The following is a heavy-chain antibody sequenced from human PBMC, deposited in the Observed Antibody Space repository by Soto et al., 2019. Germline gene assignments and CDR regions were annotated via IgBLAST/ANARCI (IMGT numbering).Heavy chain of an antibody. CDR2: ISYDGSNK. D-gene: IGHD5-18*01. Sequence: GGSLRLSCAASGFTFSSYGMHWVRQAPGKGLEWVAVISYDGSNKYYADSVKGRFTISRDNSKNRLYLQMNSLRAEDTAVYYCAKDRGGGYSYCYGFDYYGMDVWGQGTTVTVSS. CDR1: GFTFSSYG. CDR3: AKDRGGGYSYCYGFDYYGMDV. J-gene: IGHJ6*02. V-gene: IGHV3-30*18.